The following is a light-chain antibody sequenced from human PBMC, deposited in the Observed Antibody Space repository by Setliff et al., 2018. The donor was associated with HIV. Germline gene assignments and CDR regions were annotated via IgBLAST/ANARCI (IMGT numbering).Light chain of an antibody. V-gene: IGLV2-14*01. Sequence: QSVLAQPASASGSPGQSITISCTGTSSEVGGYNYVSWYQQHPGKAPKLIIYEVRNRPSGVSNRFSGSKSGNTASLTISGLQAEDEGDYYCSSYAITNTLPFGTGTKVTVL. J-gene: IGLJ1*01. CDR3: SSYAITNTLP. CDR1: SSEVGGYNY. CDR2: EVR.